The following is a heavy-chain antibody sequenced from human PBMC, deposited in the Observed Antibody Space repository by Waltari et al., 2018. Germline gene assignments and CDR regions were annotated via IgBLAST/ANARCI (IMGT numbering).Heavy chain of an antibody. V-gene: IGHV3-33*01. CDR2: IWHDGRKD. CDR1: GFPCGDCG. CDR3: TRDVSSIYFDY. D-gene: IGHD6-19*01. J-gene: IGHJ4*02. Sequence: QVQLVESGGGVVQPGRSLRLSCAASGFPCGDCGLHWARQAPGKGLEWVALIWHDGRKDFYADSVKGRFTISRDNSRNTMYMQMNSLRAEDTAVYYCTRDVSSIYFDYWGQGTLVTVSS.